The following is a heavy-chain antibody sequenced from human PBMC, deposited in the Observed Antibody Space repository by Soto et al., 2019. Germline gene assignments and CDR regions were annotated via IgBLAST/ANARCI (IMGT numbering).Heavy chain of an antibody. J-gene: IGHJ4*02. D-gene: IGHD1-1*01. Sequence: QVKLVQSGAEVKKPGSSVKISCKASGDTFSTHSLSWVRQAPGQGPEWMGGIIPNFGSPKYAQKFQGRVTLTADESTSTGYLELSGLRSDDTAVYYCASSPLASSGPAGDYWGQGTLVSVSS. CDR1: GDTFSTHS. CDR3: ASSPLASSGPAGDY. CDR2: IIPNFGSP. V-gene: IGHV1-69*01.